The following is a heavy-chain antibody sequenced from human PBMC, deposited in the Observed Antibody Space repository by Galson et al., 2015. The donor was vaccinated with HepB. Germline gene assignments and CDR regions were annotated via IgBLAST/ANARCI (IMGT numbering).Heavy chain of an antibody. J-gene: IGHJ4*02. CDR3: ARDLTVGATLDY. D-gene: IGHD1-26*01. CDR1: GFTFSNYW. V-gene: IGHV3-7*01. CDR2: IKQDGSGK. Sequence: SLRLSCAASGFTFSNYWMSWVRQAPGKGLEWVANIKQDGSGKYYVDSVEGRFTISRDNAKNSLYLQMNSLRAEDTAVYYCARDLTVGATLDYWGQGTLVTVSS.